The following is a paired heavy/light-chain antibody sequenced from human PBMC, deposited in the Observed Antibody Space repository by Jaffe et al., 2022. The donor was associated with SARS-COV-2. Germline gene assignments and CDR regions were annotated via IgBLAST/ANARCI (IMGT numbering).Heavy chain of an antibody. CDR2: INTITGNP. CDR3: ARLTTDGDYGDSVYNDAFDV. CDR1: GYLFINYA. Sequence: QVQLVQSGSELKKPGASVKVSCKASGYLFINYALNWVRQAPGQGLEWMGWINTITGNPTYAQDFTGRFVFSLDTSVSTAYLQISGLKAEDTAMYYCARLTTDGDYGDSVYNDAFDVWGQGTMVTVSS. V-gene: IGHV7-4-1*02. D-gene: IGHD4-17*01. J-gene: IGHJ3*01.
Light chain of an antibody. CDR1: QRFTSF. Sequence: DIQLTQSPSSLSASVGDSVTITCRASQRFTSFLHWYQQRPGKAPRLVLYAASTVPSGVPSRFSGGGSGTDFTLTINNVQPEDFATYYCQQSYSLPRSFGQGTKLEIK. V-gene: IGKV1-39*01. CDR3: QQSYSLPRS. J-gene: IGKJ2*03. CDR2: AAS.